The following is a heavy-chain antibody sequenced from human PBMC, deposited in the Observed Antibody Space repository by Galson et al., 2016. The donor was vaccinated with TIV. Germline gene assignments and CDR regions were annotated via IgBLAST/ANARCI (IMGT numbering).Heavy chain of an antibody. Sequence: CASSVDSVSGNSAACEWVRQGPSSGREWLGGTCYTSKWNTDYAVSVKGRIIIRPDTSMNQVSLQLSSVIPDDTAVYYCSRGNWNYGMGGAMDVWGPGTTVTVSS. CDR3: SRGNWNYGMGGAMDV. V-gene: IGHV6-1*01. J-gene: IGHJ6*02. CDR2: TCYTSKWNT. CDR1: VDSVSGNSAA. D-gene: IGHD1-7*01.